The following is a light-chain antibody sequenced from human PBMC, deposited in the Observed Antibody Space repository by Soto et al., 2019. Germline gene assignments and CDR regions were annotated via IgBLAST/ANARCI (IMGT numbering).Light chain of an antibody. CDR3: QXXNNWPQT. CDR1: QSVSSN. Sequence: EIVMTQSPATLSVSPGERATLSCRASQSVSSNLAWYQQKPGQAPRLLIYGASTRATGIPARFSGSGSGTEFTLTISSLQSXXXAVXXXQXXNNWPQTFGQGTKVEIK. CDR2: GAS. V-gene: IGKV3-15*01. J-gene: IGKJ1*01.